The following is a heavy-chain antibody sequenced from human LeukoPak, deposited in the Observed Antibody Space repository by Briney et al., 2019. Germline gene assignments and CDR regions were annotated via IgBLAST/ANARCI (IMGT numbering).Heavy chain of an antibody. J-gene: IGHJ6*03. D-gene: IGHD3-10*01. V-gene: IGHV1-8*01. CDR1: GYTFPSYD. CDR3: ARGQGLLWFREFYYYYYMDV. Sequence: ASVTVSCKASGYTFPSYDIHWVRQATGQGLAWMGWMNPNSGNTGYAQKFQGRVTMTRNTSISTAYMELSSLRSEDTAVYYCARGQGLLWFREFYYYYYMDVWGKGTTVTVSS. CDR2: MNPNSGNT.